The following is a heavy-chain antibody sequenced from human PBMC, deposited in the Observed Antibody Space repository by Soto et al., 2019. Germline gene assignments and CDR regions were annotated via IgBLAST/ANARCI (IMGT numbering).Heavy chain of an antibody. CDR1: GGSISSYY. CDR2: IYYSGST. CDR3: ARVGLLWFGELFEQGWFDP. D-gene: IGHD3-10*01. J-gene: IGHJ5*02. Sequence: QVQLQESGPGLVKPSETLSLTCTVSGGSISSYYWSWIRQPPGKGLEWIGYIYYSGSTNYNPSLKSRVTISVDTSKNQFSLKLSSVTAADTAVYYCARVGLLWFGELFEQGWFDPWGQGTLVTVSS. V-gene: IGHV4-59*01.